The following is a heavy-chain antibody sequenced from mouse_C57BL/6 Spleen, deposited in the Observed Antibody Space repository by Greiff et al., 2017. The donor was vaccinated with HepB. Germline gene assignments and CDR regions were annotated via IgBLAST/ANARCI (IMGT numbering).Heavy chain of an antibody. D-gene: IGHD2-3*01. CDR2: INPNNGGT. V-gene: IGHV1-26*01. Sequence: EVQLQQSGPELVKPGASVKISCKASGYTFTDYYMNWVKQSHGKSLEWIGDINPNNGGTSYNQKFKGKATLTVDKSSSTAYMELRSLTSEDSAVYCCARYDDGWYFDVWGTGTTVTVYS. J-gene: IGHJ1*03. CDR3: ARYDDGWYFDV. CDR1: GYTFTDYY.